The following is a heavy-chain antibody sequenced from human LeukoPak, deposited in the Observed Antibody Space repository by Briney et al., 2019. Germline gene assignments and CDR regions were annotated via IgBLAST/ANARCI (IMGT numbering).Heavy chain of an antibody. CDR3: ASWVLSGYFDY. CDR1: GGSISSGSYY. Sequence: SQTLSLTCTVSGGSISSGSYYWSWIRQPAGKGLEWIGRIYTSGSTNYNPSLKSRVTISVDTSKNQFSLKLSSMTAADTAVYYCASWVLSGYFDYWGQGTLVTVSS. J-gene: IGHJ4*02. D-gene: IGHD2-15*01. V-gene: IGHV4-61*02. CDR2: IYTSGST.